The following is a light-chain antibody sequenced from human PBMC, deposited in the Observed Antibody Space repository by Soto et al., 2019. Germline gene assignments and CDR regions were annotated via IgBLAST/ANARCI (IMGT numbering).Light chain of an antibody. J-gene: IGKJ1*01. Sequence: IMLTQSPGTLSLSPGERATLSCRASQSVSSNNLAWYQQKPGQAPRLLIYGTSTRATGIPDRFSGSGSGTDFTLIISRLEPEDFAVYYCQQYGSSRTFGQGTKV. CDR1: QSVSSNN. CDR2: GTS. V-gene: IGKV3-20*01. CDR3: QQYGSSRT.